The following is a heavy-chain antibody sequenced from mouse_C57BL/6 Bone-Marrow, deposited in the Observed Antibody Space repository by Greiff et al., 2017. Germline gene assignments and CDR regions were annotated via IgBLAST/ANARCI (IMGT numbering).Heavy chain of an antibody. V-gene: IGHV1-82*01. J-gene: IGHJ2*01. CDR2: IYPGDGDT. Sequence: VQLQQSGPELVKPGASVKISCKASGYAFSSSWMNWVKQRPGKGLEWIGRIYPGDGDTNYNGKFKGKATLTADKSSSTAYMQLSSLTSEDSAVYFCVRGGITTVVATDYWGQGTTLTVSS. CDR1: GYAFSSSW. D-gene: IGHD1-1*01. CDR3: VRGGITTVVATDY.